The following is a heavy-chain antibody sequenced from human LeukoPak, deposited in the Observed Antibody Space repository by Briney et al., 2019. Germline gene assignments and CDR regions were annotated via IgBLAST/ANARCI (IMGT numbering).Heavy chain of an antibody. D-gene: IGHD6-13*01. CDR3: AREGIAAAGTYLDY. V-gene: IGHV3-33*01. J-gene: IGHJ4*02. CDR2: IWYDGSNK. CDR1: GFTFSSYG. Sequence: GGSLRLSCAASGFTFSSYGMHWVRQAPGKGLEWVAVIWYDGSNKYYADSVKGRFTISRDNSKNTLYLQMNSLGAEDTAVYYCAREGIAAAGTYLDYWGQGTLVTVSS.